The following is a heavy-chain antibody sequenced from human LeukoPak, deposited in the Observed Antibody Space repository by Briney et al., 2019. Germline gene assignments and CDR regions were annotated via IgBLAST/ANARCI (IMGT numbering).Heavy chain of an antibody. Sequence: PSETLSPTCTVSGGSISSYYWSWIRQPPGKGLEWIGYIYYSGSTNYNPSLKSRVTISVDTSKNQFSLKLSSVTAADTAVYYCARQACSGGSCYSSYYYYYGMDVWGQGTTVTVSS. CDR1: GGSISSYY. CDR3: ARQACSGGSCYSSYYYYYGMDV. D-gene: IGHD2-15*01. CDR2: IYYSGST. V-gene: IGHV4-59*08. J-gene: IGHJ6*02.